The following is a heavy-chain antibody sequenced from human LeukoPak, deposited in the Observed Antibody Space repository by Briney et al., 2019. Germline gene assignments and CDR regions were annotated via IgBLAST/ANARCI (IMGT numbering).Heavy chain of an antibody. Sequence: ETLSLTCTVSGGSISSQYWSWIRQPPGKGLEWIGYIYYSGSTNYNPSLKSRVTISVDTSKNQFSLKLSSVTAADTAVYYCARGEFEGYSSSPFDYWGQGTLVTVSS. CDR2: IYYSGST. D-gene: IGHD6-13*01. J-gene: IGHJ4*02. CDR3: ARGEFEGYSSSPFDY. CDR1: GGSISSQY. V-gene: IGHV4-59*11.